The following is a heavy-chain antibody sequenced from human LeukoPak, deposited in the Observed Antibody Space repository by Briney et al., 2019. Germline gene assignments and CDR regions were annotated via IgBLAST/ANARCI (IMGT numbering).Heavy chain of an antibody. V-gene: IGHV3-7*01. CDR2: INQDGSEM. Sequence: GGSLRLSCAASGFTFSNYWMSWVRQAPGKGLEWLANINQDGSEMYYVDSVKGRFTISRDNGKNSLYLQINSLRADDTAVYYCARDQGSMIVVRTTNCYSHLCGGGTLVTVSS. CDR3: ARDQGSMIVVRTTNCYSHL. CDR1: GFTFSNYW. J-gene: IGHJ2*01. D-gene: IGHD3-22*01.